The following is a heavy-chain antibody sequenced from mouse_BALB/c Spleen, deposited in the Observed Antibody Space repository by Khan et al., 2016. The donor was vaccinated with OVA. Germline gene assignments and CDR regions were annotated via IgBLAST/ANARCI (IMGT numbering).Heavy chain of an antibody. Sequence: EVQLVESGPGLVKPSQSLSLTCPATGYSIPSDYAWNLIRQFPGNKLGWLGYISSSGSTNYNPALQSRTSISRDTSKNQFFLQLISVPTADTATYYCARHGSYYYNAMDYWGQGTSVTVSS. D-gene: IGHD2-3*01. CDR3: ARHGSYYYNAMDY. CDR2: ISSSGST. V-gene: IGHV3-2*02. CDR1: GYSIPSDYA. J-gene: IGHJ4*01.